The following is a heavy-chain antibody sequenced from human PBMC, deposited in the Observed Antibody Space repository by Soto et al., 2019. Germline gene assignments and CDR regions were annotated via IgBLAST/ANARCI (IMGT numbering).Heavy chain of an antibody. CDR2: INAGNGNT. Sequence: ASVKVSCKAPGYTFTSYAMHWVRQAPGQRLEWMGWINAGNGNTKYSQKFQGRVTITRDTSASTAYMELSSLRSEDTAVYYCARVDGPYYFDYWGQGTLVPVSP. CDR1: GYTFTSYA. J-gene: IGHJ4*02. D-gene: IGHD2-2*03. CDR3: ARVDGPYYFDY. V-gene: IGHV1-3*01.